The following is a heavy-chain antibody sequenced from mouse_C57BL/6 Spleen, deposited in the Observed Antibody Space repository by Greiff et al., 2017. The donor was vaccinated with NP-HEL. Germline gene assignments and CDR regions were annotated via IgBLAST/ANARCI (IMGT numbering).Heavy chain of an antibody. Sequence: VQLQQPGAELVRPGSSVKLSCKASGYNFTSYWMHWVKQRPVQGLEWIGNIDPSDSETHYNQKFKDKATLTVDKSSSTAYMQLSSLTSEDSAVYYCAPLPTRVYYYAMDYWGQGTSVTVSS. V-gene: IGHV1-52*01. CDR2: IDPSDSET. J-gene: IGHJ4*01. CDR1: GYNFTSYW. D-gene: IGHD2-10*01. CDR3: APLPTRVYYYAMDY.